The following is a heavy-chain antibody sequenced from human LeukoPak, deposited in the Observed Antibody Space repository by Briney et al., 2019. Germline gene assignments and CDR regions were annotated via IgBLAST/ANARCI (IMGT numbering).Heavy chain of an antibody. CDR2: ISGSCGST. Sequence: PGGSLRLSCAASGFTFSSYAMSWVRQAPGKGLEWVSAISGSCGSTYYADSVKGRFTISRDNSKNTLYLQMNSLRAEDTAVYYCAKDGKAFYSNPGAYWGQGTLVTVSS. J-gene: IGHJ4*02. D-gene: IGHD4-11*01. CDR1: GFTFSSYA. V-gene: IGHV3-23*01. CDR3: AKDGKAFYSNPGAY.